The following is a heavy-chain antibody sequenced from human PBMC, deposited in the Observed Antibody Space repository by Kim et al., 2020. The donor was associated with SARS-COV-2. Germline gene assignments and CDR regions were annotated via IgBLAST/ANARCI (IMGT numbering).Heavy chain of an antibody. CDR1: GFTFNKAW. CDR2: ITTEADGGTT. D-gene: IGHD2-2*01. V-gene: IGHV3-15*01. CDR3: TTDGAGALVIPDAQDKVPDKWFDP. Sequence: GGSLRLSCAASGFTFNKAWMSWVRQAPGKGLEWIGRITTEADGGTTDYAAPVKGRFTISRDDSKNTLHLQMNSLKIEDTAVYYCTTDGAGALVIPDAQDKVPDKWFDPWGQGTLVTVSS. J-gene: IGHJ5*02.